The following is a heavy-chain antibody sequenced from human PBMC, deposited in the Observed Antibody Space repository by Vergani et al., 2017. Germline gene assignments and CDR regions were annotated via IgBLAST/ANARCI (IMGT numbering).Heavy chain of an antibody. CDR1: GGSFSGYY. V-gene: IGHV4-34*02. D-gene: IGHD3-22*01. Sequence: QVQLQQWGAGLLKPSETLSLTCAVYGGSFSGYYWSWIRQPLGKGLEWFGEINHSGSTNYNPSLKSRVTISVDTSKNQFSLQLSSVTAADTAVYYCAIQSYYYDSSGLRRWGQGTLVTVSS. J-gene: IGHJ4*02. CDR3: AIQSYYYDSSGLRR. CDR2: INHSGST.